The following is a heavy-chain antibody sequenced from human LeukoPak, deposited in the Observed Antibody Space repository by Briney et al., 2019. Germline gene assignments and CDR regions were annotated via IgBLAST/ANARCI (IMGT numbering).Heavy chain of an antibody. CDR2: IYYSGSI. J-gene: IGHJ1*01. CDR3: ARDRRTYYYDSSGYYPAYFQH. V-gene: IGHV4-38-2*02. D-gene: IGHD3-22*01. Sequence: PSETLSLTCSVSGYSISNAYYWGWIRQPPGKGLEWIGSIYYSGSIFYNPSLKSRVTISIDTSKNHFSLKLSSVTAADTAVYYCARDRRTYYYDSSGYYPAYFQHWGQGTLVTVSS. CDR1: GYSISNAYY.